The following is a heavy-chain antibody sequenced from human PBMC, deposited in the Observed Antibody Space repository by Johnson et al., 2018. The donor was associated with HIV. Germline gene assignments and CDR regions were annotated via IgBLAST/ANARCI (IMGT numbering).Heavy chain of an antibody. J-gene: IGHJ3*02. CDR3: AKLWAYCGGDCYWRGHDAFDI. V-gene: IGHV3-30*02. CDR2: IRYDGSNK. Sequence: QVQLVESWGGVVQAGRSLRLSCAASGFIFSSYAMHWVRQAPGKGLEWVAFIRYDGSNKYYADSVKGRFTISRANSKNTLYLQMNSLRAEDTDVYYCAKLWAYCGGDCYWRGHDAFDIWGQGTMVTVSS. CDR1: GFIFSSYA. D-gene: IGHD2-21*02.